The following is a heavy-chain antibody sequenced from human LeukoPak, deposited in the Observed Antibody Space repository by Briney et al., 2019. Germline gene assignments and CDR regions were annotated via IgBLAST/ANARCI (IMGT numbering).Heavy chain of an antibody. CDR1: GFTFSSYS. Sequence: GGSLRLSCAASGFTFSSYSMNWVRQAPGKGLEWISYISSGGSPTYYADSVKGRFVISRDSAKNSLYLRMNSLRAEDTAVYYCARDNSSGWSDFHYYGMDVWGQLTTVIFSS. V-gene: IGHV3-48*01. D-gene: IGHD6-19*01. CDR2: ISSGGSPT. J-gene: IGHJ6*02. CDR3: ARDNSSGWSDFHYYGMDV.